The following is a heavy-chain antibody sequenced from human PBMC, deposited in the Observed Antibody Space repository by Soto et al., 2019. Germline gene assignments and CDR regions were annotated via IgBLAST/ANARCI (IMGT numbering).Heavy chain of an antibody. CDR2: INPNSGGT. V-gene: IGHV1-2*04. Sequence: ASVKVSYKASGYTFTCSYMHWPRHAPGQGLEWMGWINPNSGGTNYAQKFQGWVTMTRDTSISTAYMELSRLRSDDTAVYYCAREAISYYYYMDVWGKGTTVTVSS. CDR1: GYTFTCSY. D-gene: IGHD5-18*01. J-gene: IGHJ6*03. CDR3: AREAISYYYYMDV.